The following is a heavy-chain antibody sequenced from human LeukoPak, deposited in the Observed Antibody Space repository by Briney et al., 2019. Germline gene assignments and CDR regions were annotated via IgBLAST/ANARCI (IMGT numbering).Heavy chain of an antibody. J-gene: IGHJ4*02. Sequence: SETLSLTCTVSGYSISSGYYWGWIRQPPGKGLEWIGSIYHSGSTYYNPSLKSRVTISVDTSKNQFSLKLSSVTAADTAVYYCARDQQQLVRRVGYFDYWGQGTLVTVSS. CDR1: GYSISSGYY. CDR3: ARDQQQLVRRVGYFDY. D-gene: IGHD6-13*01. CDR2: IYHSGST. V-gene: IGHV4-38-2*02.